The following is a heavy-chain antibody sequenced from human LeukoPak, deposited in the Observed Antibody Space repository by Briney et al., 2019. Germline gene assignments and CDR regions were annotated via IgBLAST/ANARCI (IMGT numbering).Heavy chain of an antibody. J-gene: IGHJ4*02. D-gene: IGHD6-25*01. CDR2: ISAYNGNT. V-gene: IGHV1-18*01. Sequence: EASVKVSCKASGYTFTSYGISWVRQAPGQGLEWMGWISAYNGNTNYAQKLQGRVTMTRNTSISTAYMELSSLRSEDTAVYYCARGHGSGLDYWGQGTLVTVSS. CDR3: ARGHGSGLDY. CDR1: GYTFTSYG.